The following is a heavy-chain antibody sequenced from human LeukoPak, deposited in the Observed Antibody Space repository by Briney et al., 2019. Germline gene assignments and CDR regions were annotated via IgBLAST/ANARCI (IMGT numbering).Heavy chain of an antibody. D-gene: IGHD2-21*02. CDR2: ISGSGGST. Sequence: GGSLRLSCAASGFTFSSYAMSWVRQAPGKGLEWVSAISGSGGSTYYADSVKGRFTISRDNSKNTLYLQMNSLRAEATAVYYWAKEIVVVTAILFDYWGQGTLVTVSS. J-gene: IGHJ4*02. V-gene: IGHV3-23*01. CDR1: GFTFSSYA. CDR3: AKEIVVVTAILFDY.